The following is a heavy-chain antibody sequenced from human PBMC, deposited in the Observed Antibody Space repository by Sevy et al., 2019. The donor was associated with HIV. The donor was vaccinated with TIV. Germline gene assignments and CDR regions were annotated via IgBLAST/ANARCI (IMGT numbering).Heavy chain of an antibody. V-gene: IGHV3-23*01. CDR3: AGGDTTMITDLDY. D-gene: IGHD3-16*01. J-gene: IGHJ4*02. CDR1: GLTLTTTG. Sequence: GGSLRLSCAASGLTLTTTGMSWVRQAPGEGLEWVAGVTSDGTTYADSVRDRFTVSRDNSKNTLYLQLNSLRADDTAVFYSAGGDTTMITDLDYWGQGTLVTVSS. CDR2: VTSDGTT.